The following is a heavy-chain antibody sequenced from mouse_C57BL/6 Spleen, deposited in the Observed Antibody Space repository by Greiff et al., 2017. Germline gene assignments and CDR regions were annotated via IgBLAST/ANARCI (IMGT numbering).Heavy chain of an antibody. CDR3: ARSGDYYFDY. Sequence: VQLQQPGAELVKPGASVKLSCKASGYTFTSYWMHRVKQRPGQGLEWIGMIHPNSGSTNYNEKFKSKATLTVDKSSSTAYMQLSSLTSEDSAVYYCARSGDYYFDYWGQGTTLTVSS. J-gene: IGHJ2*01. D-gene: IGHD3-1*01. CDR2: IHPNSGST. V-gene: IGHV1-64*01. CDR1: GYTFTSYW.